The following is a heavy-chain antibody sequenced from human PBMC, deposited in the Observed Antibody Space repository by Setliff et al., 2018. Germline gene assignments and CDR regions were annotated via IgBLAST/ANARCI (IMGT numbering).Heavy chain of an antibody. CDR1: VSRGSYY. J-gene: IGHJ4*02. Sequence: SGGASVSRGSYYWSWIRQAPGKGLEWVSTIYSGDRNTFYTDSVKGRFTIFRDGSKNTLYLQMTSLRAEDTAVYYCAKPQVELRWGFESWGQGTLVTVSS. CDR3: AKPQVELRWGFES. V-gene: IGHV3-23*03. CDR2: IYSGDRNT. D-gene: IGHD1-26*01.